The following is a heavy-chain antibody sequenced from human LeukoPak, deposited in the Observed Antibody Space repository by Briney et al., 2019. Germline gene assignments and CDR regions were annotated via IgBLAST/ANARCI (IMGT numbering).Heavy chain of an antibody. CDR3: AREDY. J-gene: IGHJ4*02. CDR1: GFTFSSYS. V-gene: IGHV3-48*02. Sequence: PPGGSLRLSCAASGFTFSSYSMTWVRQAPGKGLEWVSYISSSSSTIYYADSVKGRFTISRDNAKNSLHLQMNSLRDEDTAVYYCAREDYWGQGTLVTVSS. CDR2: ISSSSSTI.